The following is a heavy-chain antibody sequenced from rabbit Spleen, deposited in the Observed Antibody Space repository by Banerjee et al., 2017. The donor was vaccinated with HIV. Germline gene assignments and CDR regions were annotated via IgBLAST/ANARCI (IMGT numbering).Heavy chain of an antibody. Sequence: QSLEESGGGLVKPEGSLKLSCTASGFSFSNKAVMCWVRQAPGKGLEWIACINAVTGKAVYASWAKGRFTFSKTSSTTVTLQLNSLTAADTATYFCARDGGNAGNGYAINGVNLWGPGTLVTVS. J-gene: IGHJ4*02. V-gene: IGHV1S40*01. CDR3: ARDGGNAGNGYAINGVNL. CDR2: INAVTGKA. D-gene: IGHD6-1*01. CDR1: GFSFSNKAV.